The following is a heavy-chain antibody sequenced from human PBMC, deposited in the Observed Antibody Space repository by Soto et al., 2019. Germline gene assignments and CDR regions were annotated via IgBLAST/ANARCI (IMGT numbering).Heavy chain of an antibody. CDR2: MNPNSGNT. J-gene: IGHJ4*02. D-gene: IGHD6-13*01. V-gene: IGHV1-8*01. CDR1: GFTFTSYD. CDR3: ARGPFSSSWYGGLYYFDY. Sequence: GASLKVSCKASGFTFTSYDINWVRQATGQGLEWMGWMNPNSGNTGYAQKFQGRVTMTRNTSISTAYMELSSLRSEDTAVYYCARGPFSSSWYGGLYYFDYWGQGTLVTVSS.